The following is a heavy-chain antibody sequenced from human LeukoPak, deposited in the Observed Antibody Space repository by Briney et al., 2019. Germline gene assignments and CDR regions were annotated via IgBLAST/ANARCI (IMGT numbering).Heavy chain of an antibody. J-gene: IGHJ4*02. V-gene: IGHV3-7*01. D-gene: IGHD3-10*01. CDR1: GFAFSSYW. CDR2: IKQDGSEK. CDR3: ARDRGSQLKGGFDY. Sequence: GGSLRLSCAASGFAFSSYWMSWFRQAPGQGLEWVANIKQDGSEKFYADSVTGRFTVSRDNAENSLFLQMNSLRAEDTAVYYCARDRGSQLKGGFDYWGQGTLVPVSS.